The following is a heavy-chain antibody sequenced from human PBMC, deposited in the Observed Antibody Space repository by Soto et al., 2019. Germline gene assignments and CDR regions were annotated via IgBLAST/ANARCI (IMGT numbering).Heavy chain of an antibody. CDR2: ITWNSRVL. J-gene: IGHJ4*02. CDR1: GLNFDDFA. CDR3: AIGYYSKKFDY. D-gene: IGHD3-22*01. Sequence: EVQLVESGGRLVQPGRSLRLSCVGTGLNFDDFAMHWVRQAPGKGLEWVSGITWNSRVLAYADSVKGRFTISRDYAKTSLYLQMNSLRVEDTAVYYCAIGYYSKKFDYWGQGTLVSVSS. V-gene: IGHV3-9*01.